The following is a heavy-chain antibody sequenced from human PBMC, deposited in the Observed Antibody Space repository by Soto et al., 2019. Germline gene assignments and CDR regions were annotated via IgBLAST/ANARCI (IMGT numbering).Heavy chain of an antibody. CDR2: IYYSGST. CDR1: GGSISSGGYY. D-gene: IGHD3-10*01. Sequence: SETLSLTCTVSGGSISSGGYYWSWIRQHPGKGLEWIGYIYYSGSTYYNPSLKSRVTISVDTSKNQFSLKLSSVTAADTAVYYCARELWFGELSHGMDVWGQGTTVTVS. V-gene: IGHV4-31*03. J-gene: IGHJ6*02. CDR3: ARELWFGELSHGMDV.